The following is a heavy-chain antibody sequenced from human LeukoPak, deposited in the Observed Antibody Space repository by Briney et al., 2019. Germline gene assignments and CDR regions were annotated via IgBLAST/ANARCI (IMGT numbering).Heavy chain of an antibody. D-gene: IGHD1-26*01. V-gene: IGHV4-39*01. CDR1: GGSIYNNSYY. J-gene: IGHJ5*02. Sequence: SETPSLTCTVSGGSIYNNSYYWGWIRQPPGKGLEWIANINYRGSTNYNPSLKSRVTISVDASKNQFSLKLTSVTAADTAMYYCARRGLGLNWFDPWGQGTLVTVSS. CDR3: ARRGLGLNWFDP. CDR2: INYRGST.